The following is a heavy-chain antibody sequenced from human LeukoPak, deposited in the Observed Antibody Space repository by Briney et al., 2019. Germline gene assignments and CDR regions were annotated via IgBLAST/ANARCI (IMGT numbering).Heavy chain of an antibody. Sequence: SETLSLTCTVSGGSITSYYLNWIRQPAGKGLEWIGRMYSSGSGNYNPSLKSRVTMSVDTSKNQFFLNLISVTAADTSVYYCAGFNYGSLDYWGQGILVTVSS. D-gene: IGHD3-10*01. CDR3: AGFNYGSLDY. J-gene: IGHJ4*02. CDR2: MYSSGSG. CDR1: GGSITSYY. V-gene: IGHV4-4*07.